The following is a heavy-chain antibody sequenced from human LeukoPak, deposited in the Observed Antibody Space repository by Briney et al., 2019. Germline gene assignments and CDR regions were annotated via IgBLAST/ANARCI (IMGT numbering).Heavy chain of an antibody. Sequence: QRGRSHRLSCAVSGFTFSSYATGWVRQAAGKGREWVSTISGGGGRTNYADSVRGRFTISRDNSKSTLNLQMNSLRAEDTAVYYCAKDLYESSAPSDYWGQGTLVTVSS. J-gene: IGHJ4*02. CDR2: ISGGGGRT. V-gene: IGHV3-23*01. CDR1: GFTFSSYA. D-gene: IGHD3-22*01. CDR3: AKDLYESSAPSDY.